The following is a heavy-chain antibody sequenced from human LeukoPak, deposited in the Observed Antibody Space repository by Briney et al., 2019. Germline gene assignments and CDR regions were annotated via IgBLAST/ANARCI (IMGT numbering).Heavy chain of an antibody. J-gene: IGHJ5*02. V-gene: IGHV1-2*02. CDR1: GYTLTGYY. Sequence: ASVKVSCKASGYTLTGYYMHWVRQAPGQGLEWMGWINPNSGGTNYAQKFQGRVTMTRDTSISTAYMELSRLRSEDTAVYYCARGRPTPDRFDPWGQGTLVTVSS. CDR2: INPNSGGT. CDR3: ARGRPTPDRFDP. D-gene: IGHD2-15*01.